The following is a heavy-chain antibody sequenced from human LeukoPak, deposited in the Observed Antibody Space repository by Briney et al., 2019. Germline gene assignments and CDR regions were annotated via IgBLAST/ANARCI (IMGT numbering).Heavy chain of an antibody. CDR3: AKESNSSDNWYFDL. CDR1: GGSISSSSYY. Sequence: SETLSLTCTVSGGSISSSSYYWGWIRQPPGKGLEWIGSTYYSGSTYYNPSLKSRVTISVDTSKNQFSLKLSSVTAADTAMYYCAKESNSSDNWYFDLWGRGTLVTVSS. D-gene: IGHD2/OR15-2a*01. V-gene: IGHV4-39*07. J-gene: IGHJ2*01. CDR2: TYYSGST.